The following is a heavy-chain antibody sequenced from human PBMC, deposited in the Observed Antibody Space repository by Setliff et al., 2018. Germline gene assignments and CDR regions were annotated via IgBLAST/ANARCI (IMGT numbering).Heavy chain of an antibody. V-gene: IGHV3-66*01. CDR2: IYSGGST. CDR1: GFTVSSNY. J-gene: IGHJ6*02. CDR3: ARDHSYGYSLYYYYYYGMDV. D-gene: IGHD5-18*01. Sequence: GESLKISCAASGFTVSSNYMSWVRQAPGKGLEWVSVIYSGGSTYYADSVKGRFTISRDNSKNTLYLQMNSLRAEDTAVYYCARDHSYGYSLYYYYYYGMDVWGQGTTVTVS.